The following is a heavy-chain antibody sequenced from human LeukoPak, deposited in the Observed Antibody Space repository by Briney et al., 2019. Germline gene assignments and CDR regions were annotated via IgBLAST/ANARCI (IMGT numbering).Heavy chain of an antibody. CDR2: MNPNSGNT. J-gene: IGHJ6*02. Sequence: ASVKVSCKASGYTFTSYDINWVRQATGQGLEWMGWMNPNSGNTGYAQKFQGRVTMTRNTSISTAYMELSSLRSEDTAVYYRARGNDYGSGSYYYYYYGMDVWGQGTTVTVSS. V-gene: IGHV1-8*01. CDR3: ARGNDYGSGSYYYYYYGMDV. D-gene: IGHD3-10*01. CDR1: GYTFTSYD.